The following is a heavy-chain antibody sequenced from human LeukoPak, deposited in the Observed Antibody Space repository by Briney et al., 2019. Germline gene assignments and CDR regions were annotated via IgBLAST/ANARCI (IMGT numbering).Heavy chain of an antibody. D-gene: IGHD6-19*01. V-gene: IGHV3-30-3*01. Sequence: PGGSLRLSCAASGFTFSSYAMHWVRQAPGKGLEWMAVVSYDGTNKYYADSVKGRFTISRDNSKNTLYLQMNSLRAEDTAVYYCARDHRGVAGSSSPTFDYWGQGTLVSVSS. J-gene: IGHJ4*02. CDR3: ARDHRGVAGSSSPTFDY. CDR2: VSYDGTNK. CDR1: GFTFSSYA.